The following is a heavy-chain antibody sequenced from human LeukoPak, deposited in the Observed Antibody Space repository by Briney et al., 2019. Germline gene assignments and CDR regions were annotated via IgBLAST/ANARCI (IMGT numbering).Heavy chain of an antibody. D-gene: IGHD6-13*01. V-gene: IGHV3-49*03. CDR3: SRVSPYSSSPITNDY. CDR1: GFSISDYA. Sequence: GGSLRLSCTAAGFSISDYAVSWFWKAQGQGLEWVCFIRIKAYGETTEYAASMKARFTISSNDSKTIAYLQMNRLKTENTAVYYCSRVSPYSSSPITNDYWGSGTPVTVSS. J-gene: IGHJ4*02. CDR2: IRIKAYGETT.